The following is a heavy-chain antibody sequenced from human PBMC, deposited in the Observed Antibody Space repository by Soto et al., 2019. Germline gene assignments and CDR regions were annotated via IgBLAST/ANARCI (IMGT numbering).Heavy chain of an antibody. V-gene: IGHV4-31*03. CDR2: IYYSGST. Sequence: ASETLSLTCTVSCGSISSGGYYWSWIRQHPGKGLEWIGYIYYSGSTYYNPSLKSRVTISVDTSKNQFSLKLSSVTAADTAVYYCARWGRYYYDSSGYPEIDYWGQGTLVTVSS. D-gene: IGHD3-22*01. CDR3: ARWGRYYYDSSGYPEIDY. CDR1: CGSISSGGYY. J-gene: IGHJ4*02.